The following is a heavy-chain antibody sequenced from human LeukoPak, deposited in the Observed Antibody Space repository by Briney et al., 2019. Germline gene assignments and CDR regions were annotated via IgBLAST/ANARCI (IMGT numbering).Heavy chain of an antibody. V-gene: IGHV4-39*07. D-gene: IGHD3-16*01. CDR2: IYYTGST. CDR3: ARETSQKGAHYMDV. CDR1: GGSISRTSCY. J-gene: IGHJ6*03. Sequence: SETLSLTCSVSGGSISRTSCYWGWIRQPPGKGLEWIGGIYYTGSTYYYPSLKSRVTISVDTSKNQFSLKLSSATAADTAVYYCARETSQKGAHYMDVWGKGTTVTISS.